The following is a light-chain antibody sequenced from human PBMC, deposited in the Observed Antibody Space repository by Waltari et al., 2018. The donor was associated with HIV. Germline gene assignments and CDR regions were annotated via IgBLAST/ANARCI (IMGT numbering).Light chain of an antibody. CDR3: QQYNNWPPPY. Sequence: EIVMTQSPATLSVSPGERATLSCRASQSVSSNLAWYQQKPGQAPRLLIYGASTRATGIPDRFRGSGSGTEFTLTISSMQSEDFAVYYCQQYNNWPPPYFGPGTKVDFK. CDR2: GAS. V-gene: IGKV3D-15*01. CDR1: QSVSSN. J-gene: IGKJ3*01.